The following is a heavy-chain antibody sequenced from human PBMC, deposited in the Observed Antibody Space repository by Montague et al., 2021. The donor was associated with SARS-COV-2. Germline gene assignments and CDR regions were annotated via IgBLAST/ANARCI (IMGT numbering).Heavy chain of an antibody. CDR3: ARDGDYGGTWYSFLQN. V-gene: IGHV6-1*01. J-gene: IGHJ1*01. CDR1: GDSVSSDPAA. D-gene: IGHD4-17*01. Sequence: CAISGDSVSSDPAAWHWIRQSPSRGLEWLGRTFYRSQWHTDSAASVRSRISFSGDISKNQFSLHLNSVTLEDTAIYYCARDGDYGGTWYSFLQNWGQGTLVIVSS. CDR2: TFYRSQWHT.